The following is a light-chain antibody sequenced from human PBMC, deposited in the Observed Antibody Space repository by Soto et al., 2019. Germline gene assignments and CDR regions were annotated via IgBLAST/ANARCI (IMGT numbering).Light chain of an antibody. J-gene: IGKJ4*01. CDR1: QSVSSH. V-gene: IGKV3-15*01. CDR2: GAS. CDR3: QQYDDWRLLT. Sequence: EVMMTQSPATLSVSPGGRATLSCRASQSVSSHLAWYQQKPGQAPRLLIYGASTRASGVPARFSGSGSGTEFTLTISSLQSEDIAIYYCQQYDDWRLLTFDGETKVAI.